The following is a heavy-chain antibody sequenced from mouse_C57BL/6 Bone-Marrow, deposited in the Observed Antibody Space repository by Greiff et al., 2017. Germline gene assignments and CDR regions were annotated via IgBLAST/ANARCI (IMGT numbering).Heavy chain of an antibody. D-gene: IGHD2-12*01. V-gene: IGHV5-12*01. J-gene: IGHJ4*01. CDR1: GFTFSDYY. CDR2: ISNGGGST. Sequence: EVQRVESGGGLVQPGGSLKLSCAASGFTFSDYYMYWVRQTPEKRLEWVAYISNGGGSTYYPDTVKGRFTISRDNAKNNLYLQMSRLKSEDTAMYYCASLRRGYYYARDYWGQGTSVTVSS. CDR3: ASLRRGYYYARDY.